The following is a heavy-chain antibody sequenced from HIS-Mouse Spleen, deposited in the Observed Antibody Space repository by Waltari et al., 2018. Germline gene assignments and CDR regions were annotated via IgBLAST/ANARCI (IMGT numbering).Heavy chain of an antibody. V-gene: IGHV1-8*01. J-gene: IGHJ4*02. CDR3: ARGHDYSNYFDY. D-gene: IGHD4-4*01. Sequence: QVQLVQSGAEVKKPGASVKVSCKASGYTFTSYDINWVRQATGQGLGWKGWMNLNSGNTGDAQKSQGRVTMTRNTSISTAYMELSSLRSEDTAVYYCARGHDYSNYFDYWGQGTLVTVSS. CDR2: MNLNSGNT. CDR1: GYTFTSYD.